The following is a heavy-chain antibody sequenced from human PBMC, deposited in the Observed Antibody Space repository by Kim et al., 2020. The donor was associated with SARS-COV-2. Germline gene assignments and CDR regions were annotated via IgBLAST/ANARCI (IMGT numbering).Heavy chain of an antibody. Sequence: GSGKGRFTTSRENAKNPLYLQMNSLRAGDTAVYYCARGGYSSGWYGWFDPWGQGTLVTVSS. V-gene: IGHV3-13*01. D-gene: IGHD6-19*01. J-gene: IGHJ5*02. CDR3: ARGGYSSGWYGWFDP.